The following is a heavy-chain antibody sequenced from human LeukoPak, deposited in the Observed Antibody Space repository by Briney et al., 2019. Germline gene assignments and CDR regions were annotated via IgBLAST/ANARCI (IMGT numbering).Heavy chain of an antibody. CDR2: IYTSGST. CDR1: GGSISSGSHY. D-gene: IGHD2-21*01. J-gene: IGHJ5*02. CDR3: ARYSNAYAGARWFDH. Sequence: PSQTLSLTCTVSGGSISSGSHYWNWIRQPAGKGLEWIGRIYTSGSTNYNPSLKSRVTISVDTSKNQFSLKLSSVTPADTAVYYCARYSNAYAGARWFDHWGQGTLVTVS. V-gene: IGHV4-61*02.